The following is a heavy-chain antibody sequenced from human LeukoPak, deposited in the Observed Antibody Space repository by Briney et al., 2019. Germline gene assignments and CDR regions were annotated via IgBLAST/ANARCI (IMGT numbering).Heavy chain of an antibody. CDR1: GGSISSGSYY. Sequence: PSETLSLTCTVSGGSISSGSYYWSWIRQPAGNGLESIGRIYTSGSTNYNPSLKSRVTISVDTSKNQFSLKLSSVTAADTAVYYCARITQILPTYYYDSSGYFPDAFDIWGQGTMVTVSS. V-gene: IGHV4-61*02. D-gene: IGHD3-22*01. CDR2: IYTSGST. CDR3: ARITQILPTYYYDSSGYFPDAFDI. J-gene: IGHJ3*02.